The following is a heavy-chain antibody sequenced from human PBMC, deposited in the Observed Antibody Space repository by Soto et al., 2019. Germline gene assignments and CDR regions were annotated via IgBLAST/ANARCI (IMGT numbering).Heavy chain of an antibody. CDR2: INWNAGSI. CDR3: AKALSGYTYGPFDY. CDR1: GFTFVDYA. V-gene: IGHV3-9*01. Sequence: SQSLSCAASGFTFVDYAMHWVRQDPGKGLEWVSVINWNAGSIGYADSVKGRFTISKDIAKNSLYLQMNSLRAEDTALYYCAKALSGYTYGPFDYWGRGTLVTVSS. J-gene: IGHJ4*02. D-gene: IGHD5-18*01.